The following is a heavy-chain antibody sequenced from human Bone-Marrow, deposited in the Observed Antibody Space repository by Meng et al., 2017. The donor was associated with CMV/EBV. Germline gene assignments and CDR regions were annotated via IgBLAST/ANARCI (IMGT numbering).Heavy chain of an antibody. D-gene: IGHD6-19*01. V-gene: IGHV3-48*04. J-gene: IGHJ3*02. CDR2: ISSSSSTI. CDR3: ARSIAVAPIAFDI. Sequence: GGSLRLSCAASGFTFSSYSMNWVRQAPGKGLEWVSYISSSSSTIYYADSVKGRFTISRDNAKNSLYLQMNSLRAEDTAVYYCARSIAVAPIAFDIWGQGTMVTVSS. CDR1: GFTFSSYS.